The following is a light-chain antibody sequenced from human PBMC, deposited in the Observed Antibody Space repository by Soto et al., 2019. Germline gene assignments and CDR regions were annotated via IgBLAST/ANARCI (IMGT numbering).Light chain of an antibody. V-gene: IGLV1-40*01. Sequence: QSALTQPPSVSGAPGQRVTISCTGSSSNIGAGYDVHWYQQLPGTAPKVLIYGNSNRPSGVPDRFSGSKSGTSASLAITGLQAEDEADYYCQSYDSSLSGVVFGTGTKLTVL. CDR1: SSNIGAGYD. CDR2: GNS. CDR3: QSYDSSLSGVV. J-gene: IGLJ1*01.